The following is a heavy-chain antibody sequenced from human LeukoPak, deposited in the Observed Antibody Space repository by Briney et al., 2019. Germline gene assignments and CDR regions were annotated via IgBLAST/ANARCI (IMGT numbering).Heavy chain of an antibody. CDR1: GFTFDDYA. J-gene: IGHJ6*03. CDR2: ISGDGGST. V-gene: IGHV3-43*02. D-gene: IGHD3-3*01. CDR3: AKGGFWSGYFKTPPYYYYYYMDV. Sequence: GGSLRLSCAASGFTFDDYAMHWVRQAPGKGLEWVSLISGDGGSTYYADSVKGRFTISRDNSKNSLYLQMNSLKTEDTALYYCAKGGFWSGYFKTPPYYYYYYMDVWGKGTTVTVSS.